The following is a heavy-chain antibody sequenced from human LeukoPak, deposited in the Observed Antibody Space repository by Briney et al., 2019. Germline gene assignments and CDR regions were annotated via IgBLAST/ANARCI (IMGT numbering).Heavy chain of an antibody. CDR1: GGSISTITYY. CDR3: ARLYGNYQNYFAY. CDR2: MYYRGNT. J-gene: IGHJ4*02. Sequence: PSETLSLTCTVSGGSISTITYYWGWIRQPPGKGLEWVGHMYYRGNTFYNPSLKSRVTISVDTSKNQFSLKLRSVTAADTAVYYCARLYGNYQNYFAYWGQGTLVTVSS. V-gene: IGHV4-39*07. D-gene: IGHD1-7*01.